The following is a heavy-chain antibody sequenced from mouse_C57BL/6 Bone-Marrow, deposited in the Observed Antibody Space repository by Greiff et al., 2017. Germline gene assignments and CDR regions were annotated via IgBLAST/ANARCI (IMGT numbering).Heavy chain of an antibody. V-gene: IGHV5-15*01. D-gene: IGHD1-1*01. CDR1: GFTFSDYG. CDR3: ARQDYYGSSYGFGY. CDR2: ISNLAYSI. Sequence: EVQVVESGGGLVQPGGSLKLSCAASGFTFSDYGMAWVRQAPRKGPEWVAFISNLAYSIYYADTVTGRFTIARENAKHTLYLEMSSLGSEDMAMYYCARQDYYGSSYGFGYWGQGTLVTVSA. J-gene: IGHJ3*01.